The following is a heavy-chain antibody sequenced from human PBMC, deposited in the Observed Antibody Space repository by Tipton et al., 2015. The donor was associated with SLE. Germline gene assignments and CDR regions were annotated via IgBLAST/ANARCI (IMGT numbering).Heavy chain of an antibody. CDR3: ANWVGDYFTRYFDL. J-gene: IGHJ2*01. D-gene: IGHD4-17*01. CDR2: IWFDGRNK. V-gene: IGHV3-33*06. Sequence: SLRLSCAAYGFTFSSYGLPWVRQAPGKGLEWVAVIWFDGRNKKYADSAKGRFTISRDNYKNTLYLQMTSLRAEDTAGYYCANWVGDYFTRYFDLGGRGTRFTFSS. CDR1: GFTFSSYG.